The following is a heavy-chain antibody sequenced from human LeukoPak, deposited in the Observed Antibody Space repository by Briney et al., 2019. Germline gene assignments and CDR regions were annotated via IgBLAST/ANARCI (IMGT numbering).Heavy chain of an antibody. D-gene: IGHD3-22*01. Sequence: PGGSLRLSCAASGFTFDDYAMHWVRQAPGKGLEWVSGISWNSGSIGYADSVKGRFTISRDNAKNSLYLQMNSLRAEDTALYYCAKDIRTPRYDTPLGYFQHWGQGTLVTVSS. CDR3: AKDIRTPRYDTPLGYFQH. J-gene: IGHJ1*01. CDR1: GFTFDDYA. CDR2: ISWNSGSI. V-gene: IGHV3-9*01.